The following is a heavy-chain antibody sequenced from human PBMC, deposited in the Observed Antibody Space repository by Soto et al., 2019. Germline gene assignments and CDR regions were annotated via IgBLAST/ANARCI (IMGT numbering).Heavy chain of an antibody. Sequence: QVQLEESGGGVVQPGRSLRVSCAASGFTFSSYDMHWVRQAPGKGLGWVAVIWSDGSNKYYADSVKGRFTISRDNSKNTLYLPMNSLRAEDTAVYYCARGPYSSGWTYFDYWRPGTLVTVPS. CDR3: ARGPYSSGWTYFDY. CDR1: GFTFSSYD. V-gene: IGHV3-33*01. D-gene: IGHD6-19*01. J-gene: IGHJ4*02. CDR2: IWSDGSNK.